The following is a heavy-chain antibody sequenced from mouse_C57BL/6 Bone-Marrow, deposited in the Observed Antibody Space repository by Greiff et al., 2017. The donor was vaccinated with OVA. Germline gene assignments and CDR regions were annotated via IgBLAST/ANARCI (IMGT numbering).Heavy chain of an antibody. CDR3: ARNRLAY. CDR2: IWSGGST. Sequence: QVQLQQSGPGLVQPSQSLSITCTVSGFSLTSYGLHWVRQSPGKGLEWLGVIWSGGSTDYNAAFISRLSISKDNSKSQVFFKMNSLQADDTAIYYCARNRLAYWGQGTLVTVSA. CDR1: GFSLTSYG. J-gene: IGHJ3*01. V-gene: IGHV2-2*01.